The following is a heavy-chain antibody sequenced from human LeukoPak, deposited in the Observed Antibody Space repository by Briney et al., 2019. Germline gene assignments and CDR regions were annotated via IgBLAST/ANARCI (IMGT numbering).Heavy chain of an antibody. CDR1: VYTFTSYG. D-gene: IGHD6-6*01. J-gene: IGHJ4*02. V-gene: IGHV1-18*01. CDR2: ISAYNGNT. Sequence: GAPVKVSCKASVYTFTSYGISWVRQAPGEGLEWMGWISAYNGNTNYAQRIQGRVTMTTDTSTSTAYMELRSMRSDDTAVYYCARDKFRYSNSSLPYPRIDCWDQGTLVTVSS. CDR3: ARDKFRYSNSSLPYPRIDC.